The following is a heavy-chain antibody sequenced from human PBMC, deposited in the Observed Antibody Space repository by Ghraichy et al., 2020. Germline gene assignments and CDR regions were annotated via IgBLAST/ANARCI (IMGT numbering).Heavy chain of an antibody. CDR2: ITSSSRFI. V-gene: IGHV3-48*02. CDR1: GFTFGSYS. J-gene: IGHJ6*02. CDR3: ARGSTVVRFYYYDGMDV. D-gene: IGHD4-23*01. Sequence: GGSLRLSCVGSGFTFGSYSMNWVRQSPGKSLEWVSYITSSSRFISYADSVKGRFTISRDNAQNSLSLQMNRLTDEDTAVYYCARGSTVVRFYYYDGMDVWGQGTTVTVSS.